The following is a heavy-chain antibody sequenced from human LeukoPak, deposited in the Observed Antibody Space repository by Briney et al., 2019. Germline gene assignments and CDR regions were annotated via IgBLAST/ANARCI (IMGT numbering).Heavy chain of an antibody. CDR1: GGSISSGGHY. Sequence: SQTLSLTCTVSGGSISSGGHYWSWIRQHPAKGLEWIGYIYYSGSAYYNPSLESRVTISIDMSKNQFSLKLTSVTAADTAVYFCARGTLRLFDYWGQGTLVTVSS. CDR2: IYYSGSA. CDR3: ARGTLRLFDY. V-gene: IGHV4-31*03. D-gene: IGHD4-17*01. J-gene: IGHJ4*02.